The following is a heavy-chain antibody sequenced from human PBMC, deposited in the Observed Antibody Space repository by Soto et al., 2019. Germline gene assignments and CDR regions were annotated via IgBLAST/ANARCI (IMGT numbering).Heavy chain of an antibody. CDR1: GYTFTSYG. Sequence: ASVKVSCKASGYTFTSYGISWVRQAPGQGLEWMGWISAYNGNTNYAQKLQGRVTMTTDTSTSTAYMELRSLRSDDTAVYYCARSNDFWSGNSYYYYYMDVWGKGTTVTVSS. J-gene: IGHJ6*03. CDR2: ISAYNGNT. CDR3: ARSNDFWSGNSYYYYYMDV. V-gene: IGHV1-18*01. D-gene: IGHD3-3*01.